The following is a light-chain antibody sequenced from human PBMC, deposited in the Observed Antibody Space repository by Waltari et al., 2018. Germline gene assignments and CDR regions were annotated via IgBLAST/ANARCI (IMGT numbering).Light chain of an antibody. V-gene: IGKV1-9*01. CDR3: RQSNSYPFT. Sequence: IQLTQSPSSLSASVGDRVTITCRASQGIGSYLAWYQQNPGKAPKHLIFAASTLKNAVPSSFSGSGFGADFTRAISSLQPEDFATYYCRQSNSYPFTFGPGTKVDIK. J-gene: IGKJ3*01. CDR2: AAS. CDR1: QGIGSY.